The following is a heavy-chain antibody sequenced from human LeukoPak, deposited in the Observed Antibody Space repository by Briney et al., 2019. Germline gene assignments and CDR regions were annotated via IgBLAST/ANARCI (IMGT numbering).Heavy chain of an antibody. D-gene: IGHD3-10*01. CDR3: AKDREYGSGSYSYY. J-gene: IGHJ4*02. Sequence: GGSLRLSCAASGFTFSSYAMSWVRQAPGEGLEWVSAISGSGGSTYYADSVKGRFTISRDNSKNTLYLQMNSLRAEDTAVYYCAKDREYGSGSYSYYCGQGTLVTVSS. CDR1: GFTFSSYA. V-gene: IGHV3-23*01. CDR2: ISGSGGST.